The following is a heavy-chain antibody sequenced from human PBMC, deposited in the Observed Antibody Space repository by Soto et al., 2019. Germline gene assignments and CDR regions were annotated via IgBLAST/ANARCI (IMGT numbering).Heavy chain of an antibody. CDR2: IWYDGSNK. V-gene: IGHV3-33*01. D-gene: IGHD4-17*01. CDR1: GFTFSSYG. CDR3: AREGFGPRKTHDYPSCGSFDP. Sequence: QVQLVESGGGVVQPGRSLRLSCAASGFTFSSYGMHWVRQAPGKGLEWVAVIWYDGSNKYYADSVKGRFTISRDNSKNTLYLQMNSLRAEDTAVYYCAREGFGPRKTHDYPSCGSFDPWGQGTLVTVSS. J-gene: IGHJ5*02.